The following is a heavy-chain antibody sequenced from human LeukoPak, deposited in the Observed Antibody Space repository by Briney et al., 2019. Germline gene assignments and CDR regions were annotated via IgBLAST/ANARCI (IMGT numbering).Heavy chain of an antibody. CDR1: GYIFSDYS. V-gene: IGHV1-18*01. Sequence: ASVKVSCKASGYIFSDYSIAWVRQAPGQGLEWMGWMSVYSGSAKYAPRLHGRVTMTADISTNTAYMELRSLRSDDTGVYFCARDPGVGPLNDWGQGTLVTVSS. CDR2: MSVYSGSA. J-gene: IGHJ4*02. CDR3: ARDPGVGPLND.